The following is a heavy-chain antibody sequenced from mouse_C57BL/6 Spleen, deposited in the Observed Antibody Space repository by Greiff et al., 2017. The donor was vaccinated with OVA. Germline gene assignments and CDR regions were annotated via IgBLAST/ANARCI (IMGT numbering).Heavy chain of an antibody. CDR1: GYTFTSYW. CDR2: IDPSDSYT. J-gene: IGHJ2*01. D-gene: IGHD1-1*01. CDR3: ERSDTTVVDYFDC. Sequence: QVQLQQPGAELVRPGTSVKLSCKASGYTFTSYWMHWVKQRPGQGLEWIGVIDPSDSYTNYNQKFKGKATLTVDTSSSTAYMQLSSLTSEDSAVYYCERSDTTVVDYFDCWGQGTTLTVSS. V-gene: IGHV1-59*01.